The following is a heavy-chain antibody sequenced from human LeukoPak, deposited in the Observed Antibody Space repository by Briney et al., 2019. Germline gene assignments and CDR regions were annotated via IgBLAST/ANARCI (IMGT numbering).Heavy chain of an antibody. J-gene: IGHJ4*02. CDR1: GFTFSSNN. CDR3: ARGNRGDY. V-gene: IGHV3-48*02. D-gene: IGHD2/OR15-2a*01. Sequence: GGSLRLSCAASGFTFSSNNMNWVRQAPGKGLEWVSYISSSGGTIYYADSVKGRFTISRDNAKNSLYPQMNSLRDEDTAVYYCARGNRGDYWGQGTLVTVSS. CDR2: ISSSGGTI.